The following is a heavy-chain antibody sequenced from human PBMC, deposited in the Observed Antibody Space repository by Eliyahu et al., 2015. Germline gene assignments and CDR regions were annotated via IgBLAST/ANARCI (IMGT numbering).Heavy chain of an antibody. V-gene: IGHV3-23*04. D-gene: IGHD3-9*01. CDR2: ISGSASST. CDR3: TKGSYYDLLTNYYRHEN. J-gene: IGHJ4*02. CDR1: GFSFRXYA. Sequence: EVHLVESGGGLVQPGESLRLSCAASGFSFRXYAMSWVRQAPGKGLEGVSGISGSASSTYFADSLKGRLTISRDNSKNTLYLQLNNLRAEDTAVYYCTKGSYYDLLTNYYRHENWGQGTLVTVSS.